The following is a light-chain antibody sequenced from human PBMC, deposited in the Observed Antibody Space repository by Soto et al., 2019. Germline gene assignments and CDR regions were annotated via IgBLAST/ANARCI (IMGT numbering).Light chain of an antibody. Sequence: DIQMTQSPSTLSASVGDKVTITCRTSQSPGNWLAWYQHRPGKAPRLLIYDFSTLENGVPSRLSGSGSGTEFTLTISDRQTSDFATYYCQQYIPNSPLVFGQGTMVEFK. CDR1: QSPGNW. V-gene: IGKV1-5*01. J-gene: IGKJ2*01. CDR2: DFS. CDR3: QQYIPNSPLV.